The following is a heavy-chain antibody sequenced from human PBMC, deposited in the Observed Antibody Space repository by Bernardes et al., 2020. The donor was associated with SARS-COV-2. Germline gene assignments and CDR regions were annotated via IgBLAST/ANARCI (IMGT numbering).Heavy chain of an antibody. V-gene: IGHV1-18*04. CDR1: GYTFTYYA. D-gene: IGHD6-13*01. J-gene: IGHJ4*02. CDR3: ATHLFSYSSSPPYRY. CDR2: IHPFNGNT. Sequence: ASVKVSCKASGYTFTYYAIAWVRQAPGQGLEWVGWIHPFNGNTGSAQKFQGRVTLTTDTSTTTVYMELRSLRSDDTAVYFCATHLFSYSSSPPYRYWGQGTPVTASS.